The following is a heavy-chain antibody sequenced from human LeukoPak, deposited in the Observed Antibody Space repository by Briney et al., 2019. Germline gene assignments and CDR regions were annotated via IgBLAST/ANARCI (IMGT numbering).Heavy chain of an antibody. J-gene: IGHJ3*01. CDR1: GFTFSNYG. CDR2: IRYGGSNE. CDR3: AKSRAPTADPDAFDV. Sequence: PGGSLRLSCVGSGFTFSNYGIHWLRHAPGKGLEWVAFIRYGGSNEYYTESVKGRFTISRDNSKNSLYLQMSRLRLDDSGMYYCAKSRAPTADPDAFDVWGQGTMVTVSS. V-gene: IGHV3-30*02. D-gene: IGHD1-14*01.